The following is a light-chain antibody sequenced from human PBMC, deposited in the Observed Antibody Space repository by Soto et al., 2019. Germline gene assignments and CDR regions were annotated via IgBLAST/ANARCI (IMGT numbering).Light chain of an antibody. CDR3: QQYYNWPSLT. CDR2: GAS. V-gene: IGKV3-15*01. Sequence: EIVMTQSPATLSVSPGERATLSCRASQSVSSNLAWYQQTPGQAPRLLIYGASTRATGIPARFSGSGSGTEFTLNISGLQSEDVAVYYCQQYYNWPSLTFGEGTKVEIK. J-gene: IGKJ4*01. CDR1: QSVSSN.